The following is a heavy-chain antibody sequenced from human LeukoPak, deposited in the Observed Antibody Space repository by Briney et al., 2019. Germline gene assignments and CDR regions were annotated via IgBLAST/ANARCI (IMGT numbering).Heavy chain of an antibody. J-gene: IGHJ4*02. Sequence: KLGGSLRLSCAASGFTFSSYSMNWVRQAPGKGLEWVSSISSSSSYIYYADSVKGRFTISRDNAKNSLYLQMNSLRAEDTAVYYCARASGSGVDYWGQGTLVTVSS. CDR1: GFTFSSYS. D-gene: IGHD3-10*01. V-gene: IGHV3-21*01. CDR3: ARASGSGVDY. CDR2: ISSSSSYI.